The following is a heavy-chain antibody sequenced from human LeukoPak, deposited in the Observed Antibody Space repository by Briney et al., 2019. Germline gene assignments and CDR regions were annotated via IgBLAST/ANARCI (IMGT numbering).Heavy chain of an antibody. CDR2: INPDGRDT. V-gene: IGHV3-7*01. CDR1: GFTFNRCW. Sequence: GGSLRLSCVVSGFTFNRCWMNWVRQAPGKGLEWVAHINPDGRDTYYVDSVKGRFTISRDNAQNSMYLQMNSLRVEDTAVYYCTSWGDTTAEYFQRWGQGTLVTVS. CDR3: TSWGDTTAEYFQR. J-gene: IGHJ1*01. D-gene: IGHD2-21*02.